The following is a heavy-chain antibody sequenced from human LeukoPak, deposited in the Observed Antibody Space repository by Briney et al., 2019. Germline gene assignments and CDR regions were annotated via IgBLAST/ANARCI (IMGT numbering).Heavy chain of an antibody. D-gene: IGHD3-10*01. CDR1: GFTFNRYN. J-gene: IGHJ4*02. CDR3: ARDSAGDLDY. V-gene: IGHV3-21*01. CDR2: ISTSSSYI. Sequence: GGSLRLSCAASGFTFNRYNMNWVRRAPGKGLEWVSSISTSSSYIYYADSVKGRFTISRDNAKNSPYLQMNSLRAEDTAVYYCARDSAGDLDYWGQGTLVTVSS.